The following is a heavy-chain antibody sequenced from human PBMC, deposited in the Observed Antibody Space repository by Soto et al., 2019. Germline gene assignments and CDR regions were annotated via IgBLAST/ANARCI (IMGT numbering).Heavy chain of an antibody. CDR3: ALYYYDSSGYYNWFDP. D-gene: IGHD3-22*01. Sequence: QVQLVQSGAEVKKPGASVKVSCKASGYTFTSYDINWVRQATGQGLEWMGWMNPNSGNTGYAQKFQGRVTMTRNTSISTAYMELSSLRSEDTAVYYCALYYYDSSGYYNWFDPWGQGTLVTVSS. V-gene: IGHV1-8*01. CDR1: GYTFTSYD. J-gene: IGHJ5*02. CDR2: MNPNSGNT.